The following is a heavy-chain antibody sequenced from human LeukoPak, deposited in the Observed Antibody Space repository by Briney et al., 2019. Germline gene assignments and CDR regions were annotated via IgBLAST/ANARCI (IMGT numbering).Heavy chain of an antibody. CDR3: ARGDLAS. J-gene: IGHJ4*02. V-gene: IGHV3-66*02. CDR2: VFGGGDI. D-gene: IGHD3-16*01. Sequence: GGSLRLSCAASGFSVGNHYMNWVRQASGKGLDWVSVVFGGGDIYYADSVKGRFTISRDNSENTLSLQMYNLGPEDTAIYYCARGDLASWGQGTLVTVSS. CDR1: GFSVGNHY.